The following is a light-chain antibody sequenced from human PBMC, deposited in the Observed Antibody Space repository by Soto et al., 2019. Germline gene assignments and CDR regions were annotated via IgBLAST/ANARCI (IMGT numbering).Light chain of an antibody. CDR2: DAS. CDR1: QSISSW. Sequence: DIQMTQSPSTLSASVGDRVTITCRASQSISSWLAWYQQKPGKAPKLLIYDASSLESGVRSRFSGSGSGTEFTLTISSLQPDDFATYYCQQYNSYSKTFGQGPKVEI. CDR3: QQYNSYSKT. J-gene: IGKJ1*01. V-gene: IGKV1-5*01.